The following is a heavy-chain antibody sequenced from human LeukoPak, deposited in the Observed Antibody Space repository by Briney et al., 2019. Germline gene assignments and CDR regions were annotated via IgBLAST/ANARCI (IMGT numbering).Heavy chain of an antibody. J-gene: IGHJ4*02. Sequence: ASVKVSCKASGYTFIDYYIHWVRQAPGQGLEWMGWINPSSGGTNYAQKFQGRVTMTRDTSISTAYMELSRLTSDDTAVYYCATLGYCSGGSCSLGDYWGQGTLVTVSS. CDR2: INPSSGGT. V-gene: IGHV1-2*02. D-gene: IGHD2-15*01. CDR1: GYTFIDYY. CDR3: ATLGYCSGGSCSLGDY.